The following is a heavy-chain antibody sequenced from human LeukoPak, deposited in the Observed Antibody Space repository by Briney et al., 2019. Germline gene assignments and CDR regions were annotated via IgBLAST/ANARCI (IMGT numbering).Heavy chain of an antibody. J-gene: IGHJ3*02. CDR1: GYTFTDYA. CDR2: IHTNTGNP. Sequence: ASVKVSCKASGYTFTDYAMNWVRQAPGQGLEWMGRIHTNTGNPTYAQGFTGRFVFSLDTSVSTAYLQISSVRAEDTAVYYCARKHSFDAFDIWGQGTMVTVSS. CDR3: ARKHSFDAFDI. V-gene: IGHV7-4-1*02. D-gene: IGHD2/OR15-2a*01.